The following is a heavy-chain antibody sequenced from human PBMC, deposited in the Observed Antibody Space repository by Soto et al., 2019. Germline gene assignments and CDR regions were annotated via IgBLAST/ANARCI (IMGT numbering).Heavy chain of an antibody. V-gene: IGHV4-30-4*01. CDR2: ISYTGDT. J-gene: IGHJ3*01. Sequence: QVQLQESGPGLVKPSQTLSLTCTVSGGSVDSGNSFWGWIRQSPGKGLEWIGHISYTGDTDYTPSLKLRVSISFDTSNNLFTLQLRSVTAADTALYWCASYSLYIGSRVQGAFDSWGQGTLVTVSS. D-gene: IGHD5-12*01. CDR1: GGSVDSGNSF. CDR3: ASYSLYIGSRVQGAFDS.